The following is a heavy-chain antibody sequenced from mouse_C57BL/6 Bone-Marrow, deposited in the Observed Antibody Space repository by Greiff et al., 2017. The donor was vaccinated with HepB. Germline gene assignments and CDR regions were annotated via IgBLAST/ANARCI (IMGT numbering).Heavy chain of an antibody. CDR2: IDPSDSYT. CDR3: ANDYYAMDY. J-gene: IGHJ4*01. Sequence: QVQLQQPGAELVRPGTSVKLSCKASGYTFTSYWMHWVKQRPGQGLEWIGVIDPSDSYTNYNQKFKGKATLTVDTSSSTAYMQLGSLTSEDSAVYYCANDYYAMDYWGQGTSVTVSS. CDR1: GYTFTSYW. V-gene: IGHV1-59*01.